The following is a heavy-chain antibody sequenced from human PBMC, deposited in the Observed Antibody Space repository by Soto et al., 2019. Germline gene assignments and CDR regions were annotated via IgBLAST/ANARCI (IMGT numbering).Heavy chain of an antibody. Sequence: GGSLRLSCAASGLLVSNNYMSWVRQAPGKGLEWVSIMYSGGTTYYADSVEGRFTMSRDDSDDTLYLQMSSLRVEDTAKYYCVKGNQLLRYYFEFWGPGTLVTVSS. CDR1: GLLVSNNY. J-gene: IGHJ4*01. D-gene: IGHD2-15*01. V-gene: IGHV3-53*01. CDR3: VKGNQLLRYYFEF. CDR2: MYSGGTT.